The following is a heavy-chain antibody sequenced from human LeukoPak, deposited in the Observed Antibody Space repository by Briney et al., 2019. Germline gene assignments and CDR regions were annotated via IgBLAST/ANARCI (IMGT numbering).Heavy chain of an antibody. D-gene: IGHD3-22*01. J-gene: IGHJ4*02. CDR3: ARPAGSGYRDY. V-gene: IGHV3-48*01. CDR2: ISSSSSTT. CDR1: GFTFSSYS. Sequence: GGSLRLSCAASGFTFSSYSMNWVRQAPGKGLEWVSYISSSSSTTYYADSVKGRFTISRDNAKNSLYLQMNSLRAEDTAVYYCARPAGSGYRDYWGQGTLVTVSS.